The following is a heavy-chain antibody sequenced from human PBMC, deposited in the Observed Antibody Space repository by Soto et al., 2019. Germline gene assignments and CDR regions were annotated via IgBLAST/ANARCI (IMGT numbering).Heavy chain of an antibody. CDR2: IYPLDSYT. D-gene: IGHD2-2*01. J-gene: IGHJ4*02. Sequence: GESLKISCKVSGYSFSTYWIGWVRQKPGKGLEWMGIIYPLDSYTRYSPSFQGQFTMSVDKSTTTAYLQWSSLKAPDSAMYYCGRIAPSTSFIDFWGQGTLVTVSS. V-gene: IGHV5-51*01. CDR3: GRIAPSTSFIDF. CDR1: GYSFSTYW.